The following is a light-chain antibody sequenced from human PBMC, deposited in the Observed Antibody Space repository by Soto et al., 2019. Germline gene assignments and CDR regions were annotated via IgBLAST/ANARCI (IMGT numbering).Light chain of an antibody. CDR1: QSVSSN. Sequence: EIVMTQSPATLSVSPGERATLSCRASQSVSSNLAWYQQKPGQAPRLLIYDDFTRATGGPARFSGSGSGTEFTLTISSLQSEDFAVYYCQQYNNWPPWTFGQGTKVEIK. CDR3: QQYNNWPPWT. V-gene: IGKV3-15*01. J-gene: IGKJ1*01. CDR2: DDF.